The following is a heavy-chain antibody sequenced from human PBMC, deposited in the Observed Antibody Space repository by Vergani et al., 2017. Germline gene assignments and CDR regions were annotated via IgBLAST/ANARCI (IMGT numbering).Heavy chain of an antibody. J-gene: IGHJ6*02. D-gene: IGHD3-10*01. CDR1: GFTFSSYSM. Sequence: LVESGGGLVKPGGSLRLSCAASGFTFSSYSMSWIRQPPGKALEWLALIDWDDDKYYSTSLKTRLTISKDTSNNQVVLTMTNMDPVDTATYYCARIRSGLYYYGSGSPGCMDVWGQGTTVTVSS. V-gene: IGHV2-70*01. CDR2: IDWDDDK. CDR3: ARIRSGLYYYGSGSPGCMDV.